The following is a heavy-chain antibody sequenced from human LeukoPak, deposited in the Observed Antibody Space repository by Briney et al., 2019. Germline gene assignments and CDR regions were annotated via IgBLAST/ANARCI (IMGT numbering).Heavy chain of an antibody. CDR1: GFTFSSYA. CDR2: VSGSGGNT. Sequence: GGSLRLSCAASGFTFSSYAMSWVRHAPGEGLEWVSTVSGSGGNTYYADSVKGRFTISRDNTKNTLYLQMNSLRAEDTAVYYCVRESPVAAVGRSWFDPWGQGTLVTVSS. CDR3: VRESPVAAVGRSWFDP. D-gene: IGHD6-13*01. J-gene: IGHJ5*02. V-gene: IGHV3-23*01.